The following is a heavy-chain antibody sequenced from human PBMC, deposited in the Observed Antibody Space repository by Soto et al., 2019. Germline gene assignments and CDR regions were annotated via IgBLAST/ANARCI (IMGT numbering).Heavy chain of an antibody. Sequence: QVQLVQSGAEVKKPGSSVKVSCKASGGTFSSYAISWVRQAPGQGLEWMGGIIPIFGTANYSQKFQGRVTITADEPTRAAYVELSSLRSEDTAVYYCARGPYSVAGTNWYFDLWGRGTFVAVCS. V-gene: IGHV1-69*01. D-gene: IGHD6-19*01. CDR3: ARGPYSVAGTNWYFDL. CDR1: GGTFSSYA. J-gene: IGHJ2*01. CDR2: IIPIFGTA.